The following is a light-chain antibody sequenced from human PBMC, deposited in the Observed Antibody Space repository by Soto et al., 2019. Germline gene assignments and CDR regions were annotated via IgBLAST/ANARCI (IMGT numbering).Light chain of an antibody. V-gene: IGKV3-20*01. J-gene: IGKJ1*01. CDR3: QQYMRSVT. CDR1: QSVDSTF. Sequence: EIGLTQSPGSLSLSPGERATLSCRASQSVDSTFFAWYQKKPGQAPRLLMYGVSKSATGIPDRFSGSGSGTDFTLSISRLEPDDYAVYYSQQYMRSVTFGLGTRVEIK. CDR2: GVS.